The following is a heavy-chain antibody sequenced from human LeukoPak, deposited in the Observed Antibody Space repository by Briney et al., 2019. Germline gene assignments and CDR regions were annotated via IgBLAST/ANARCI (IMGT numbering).Heavy chain of an antibody. V-gene: IGHV4-34*01. Sequence: PSETLSLTCGVYGGSFSGYYCSWILQPPGKGLEWLGEINHSGSTNYNPSLKSRVTISVDTSKNQFSLKLSSVTAEDTAVYYCARKSVVPAAQEMDVWGKGTTVTISS. J-gene: IGHJ6*04. CDR3: ARKSVVPAAQEMDV. CDR2: INHSGST. CDR1: GGSFSGYY. D-gene: IGHD2-2*01.